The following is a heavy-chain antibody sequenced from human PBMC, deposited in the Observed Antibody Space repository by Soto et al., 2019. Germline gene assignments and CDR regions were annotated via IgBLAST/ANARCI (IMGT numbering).Heavy chain of an antibody. D-gene: IGHD2-2*01. Sequence: QVQLQQWGAGLLKPSETLSLTCAVYGGSFSGSYWSWIRQPPGKGLELIGEINHSGSTNYNPSLKSRVTRSVDTSNNQFALTLSSVTAADTAVYYCARGSPLHRLLSRTLGSLRWFDPWGKGTLVTVSS. V-gene: IGHV4-34*01. CDR2: INHSGST. CDR3: ARGSPLHRLLSRTLGSLRWFDP. J-gene: IGHJ5*02. CDR1: GGSFSGSY.